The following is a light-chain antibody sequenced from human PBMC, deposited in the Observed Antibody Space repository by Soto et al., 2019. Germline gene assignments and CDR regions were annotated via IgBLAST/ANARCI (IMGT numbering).Light chain of an antibody. Sequence: LMTQSPATLSRAAGERATLSSRDSQSVSSNLAWYHQKPGQAPRILIYGESTRATGIPDRLSGSGSGTELNLTISRLQSEDFAVYYCQKYNNWPITFGQGTRLEIK. CDR2: GES. CDR3: QKYNNWPIT. V-gene: IGKV3-15*01. CDR1: QSVSSN. J-gene: IGKJ5*01.